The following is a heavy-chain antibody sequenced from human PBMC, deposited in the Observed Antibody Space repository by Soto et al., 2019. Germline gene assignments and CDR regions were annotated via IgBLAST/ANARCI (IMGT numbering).Heavy chain of an antibody. CDR1: GYTFTAYS. D-gene: IGHD1-26*01. Sequence: ASVKVSCKTSGYTFTAYSIHWVRQAPGQGLEWVGMINPSGGSTNYAQKFQASVTMTRDMSTSTVYMELSSLRSEDTALYYCARGLSGAIGYWGQGTLVTVSS. CDR3: ARGLSGAIGY. J-gene: IGHJ4*02. CDR2: INPSGGST. V-gene: IGHV1-46*03.